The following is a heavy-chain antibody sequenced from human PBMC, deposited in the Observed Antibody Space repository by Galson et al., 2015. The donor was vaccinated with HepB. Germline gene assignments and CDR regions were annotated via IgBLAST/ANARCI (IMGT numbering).Heavy chain of an antibody. V-gene: IGHV1-69*04. CDR3: ARDLGKQWLVRYGRAGNWFDP. Sequence: SVKVSCKASGGTFSSYTISWVRQAPGQGLEWMGRIIPILGIANYAQKFQGRVTITADKSTSTAYMELSSLRSEDTAVYYCARDLGKQWLVRYGRAGNWFDPWGQGTLVTVSS. D-gene: IGHD6-19*01. J-gene: IGHJ5*02. CDR1: GGTFSSYT. CDR2: IIPILGIA.